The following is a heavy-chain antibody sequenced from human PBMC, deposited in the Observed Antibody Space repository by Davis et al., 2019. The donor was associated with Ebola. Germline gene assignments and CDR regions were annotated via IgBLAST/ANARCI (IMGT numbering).Heavy chain of an antibody. CDR2: IFYTGST. J-gene: IGHJ4*02. D-gene: IGHD3-22*01. Sequence: SETLSLTCTVSGGSISGYYWSWIRQPPGKGLEWIGYIFYTGSTSYNPSLKSRVTISVDTSKKQLSLRLGSVTAADTAMYYCAGQLRDYDSSGGPDYWGQGTLVTVSS. V-gene: IGHV4-59*01. CDR3: AGQLRDYDSSGGPDY. CDR1: GGSISGYY.